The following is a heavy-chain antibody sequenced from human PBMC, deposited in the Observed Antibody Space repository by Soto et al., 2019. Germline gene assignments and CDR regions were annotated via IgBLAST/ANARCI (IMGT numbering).Heavy chain of an antibody. Sequence: QVQLVQSGAEVKKPGSSVKVSCKASGGTFSSYAISWVRQAPGQGLEWMGGIIPIFGTANYAQKFQGRVTITADESTSTAYMELSSRRSDDTAVYYWAIVVEWLGRRHYYYGMDVWGQGTTVTVSS. CDR1: GGTFSSYA. CDR3: AIVVEWLGRRHYYYGMDV. J-gene: IGHJ6*02. CDR2: IIPIFGTA. V-gene: IGHV1-69*01. D-gene: IGHD3-3*01.